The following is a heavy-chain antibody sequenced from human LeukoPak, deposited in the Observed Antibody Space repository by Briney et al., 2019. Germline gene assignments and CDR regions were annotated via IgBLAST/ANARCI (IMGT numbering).Heavy chain of an antibody. CDR3: ARDRGTYLGYFQH. V-gene: IGHV1-2*06. Sequence: ASEKVSCKASGYSFTGYYIHWVRQAPGQGLECMGRINPNSGATNYVQKFQGRVTMTRDTSVNTVYMELSGLTSDDTAVYYCARDRGTYLGYFQHWGQGTLVTVSS. CDR1: GYSFTGYY. CDR2: INPNSGAT. D-gene: IGHD1-26*01. J-gene: IGHJ1*01.